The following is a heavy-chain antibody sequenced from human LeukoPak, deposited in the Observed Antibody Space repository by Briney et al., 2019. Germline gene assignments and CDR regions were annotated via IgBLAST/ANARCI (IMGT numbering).Heavy chain of an antibody. J-gene: IGHJ6*02. CDR2: IRSKAYRGTT. CDR1: GFTFRDRA. CDR3: ARGPIQLWIHNAMDF. Sequence: GGSLRLSCTTSGFTFRDRAMSWVRQAPGKGLEWVGFIRSKAYRGTTEYAASVKGRFTTSRDDSTSIAYLQMNSLKTDDTAVYYCARGPIQLWIHNAMDFWGQGTTVTVSS. V-gene: IGHV3-49*04. D-gene: IGHD5-18*01.